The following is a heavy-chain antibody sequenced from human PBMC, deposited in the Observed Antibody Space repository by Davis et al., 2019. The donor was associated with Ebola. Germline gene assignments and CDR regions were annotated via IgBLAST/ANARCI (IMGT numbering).Heavy chain of an antibody. CDR3: AKDTSNIWFDI. V-gene: IGHV3-23*01. CDR2: ISGNGGTT. Sequence: GGSLRLSCAASGFTYSNYAMHWVRQAPRKGLEWVSAISGNGGTTYYADSVKGRFTISRDNSKNTLHLQMNSLRVEDTAIYYCAKDTSNIWFDIWGQGTNVTVSS. CDR1: GFTYSNYA. D-gene: IGHD1-26*01. J-gene: IGHJ3*02.